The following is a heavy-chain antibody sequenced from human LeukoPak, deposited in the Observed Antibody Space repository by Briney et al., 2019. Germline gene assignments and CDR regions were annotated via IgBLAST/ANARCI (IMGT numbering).Heavy chain of an antibody. Sequence: SVKVSCKASGGTFSSYAISWVRQAPGQGLEWMGRIIPIFGTANYAQKFQGRVTITTDESTSTAYMELSSLRSENTAVYYCATHRDGYNYAFDIWGQGTMVTVSS. D-gene: IGHD5-24*01. CDR1: GGTFSSYA. V-gene: IGHV1-69*05. CDR3: ATHRDGYNYAFDI. CDR2: IIPIFGTA. J-gene: IGHJ3*02.